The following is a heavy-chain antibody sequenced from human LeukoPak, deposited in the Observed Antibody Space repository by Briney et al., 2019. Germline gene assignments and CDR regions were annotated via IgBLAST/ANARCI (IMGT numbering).Heavy chain of an antibody. CDR1: GYTFTSYA. CDR3: ARRQYCSSTSCYRSYMDV. J-gene: IGHJ6*03. V-gene: IGHV1-3*03. Sequence: ASVKVSCKASGYTFTSYAMHWVRQAPGQRLEWMGWINAGNGNTKYSQEFQGRVTVTRDMSTSTVYMELSSLRSEDTAVYYCARRQYCSSTSCYRSYMDVWGKGTTVTVSS. D-gene: IGHD2-2*02. CDR2: INAGNGNT.